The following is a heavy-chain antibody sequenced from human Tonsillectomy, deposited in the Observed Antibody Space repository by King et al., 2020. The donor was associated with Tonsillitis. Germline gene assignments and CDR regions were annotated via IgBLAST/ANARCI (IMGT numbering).Heavy chain of an antibody. CDR3: ARAQGSGSYYPFYY. V-gene: IGHV4-39*01. J-gene: IGHJ4*02. CDR1: GGSISSSIYY. D-gene: IGHD3-10*01. CDR2: IYYSGST. Sequence: QLQESGPGLVKPSETLSLTCTVSGGSISSSIYYWGWIRQPPGKGLEWIGSIYYSGSTYYNPSLKSRVTISVDTSKNQFPLKLSSVTAADTAVYYCARAQGSGSYYPFYYWGQGTLVTVSS.